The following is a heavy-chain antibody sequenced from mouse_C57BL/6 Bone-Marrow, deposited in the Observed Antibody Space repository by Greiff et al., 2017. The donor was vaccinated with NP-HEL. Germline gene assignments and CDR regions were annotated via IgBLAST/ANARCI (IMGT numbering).Heavy chain of an antibody. D-gene: IGHD2-2*01. J-gene: IGHJ4*01. V-gene: IGHV3-8*01. Sequence: EVKLEESGPGLAKPSQTLSLTCSVTGYSITSDYWNWIRKFPGNKLEYMGYISYSGSTYYNPSLKSRISITRDPSKNQYYLQLKSVTTEDTATYYCARSPLWLRRNYYAMDYWGQGTSVTVSS. CDR2: ISYSGST. CDR3: ARSPLWLRRNYYAMDY. CDR1: GYSITSDY.